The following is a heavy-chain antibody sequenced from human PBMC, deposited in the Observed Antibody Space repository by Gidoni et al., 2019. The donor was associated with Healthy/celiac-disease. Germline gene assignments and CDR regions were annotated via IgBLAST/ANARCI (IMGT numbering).Heavy chain of an antibody. V-gene: IGHV1-24*01. CDR1: GSTLTELS. Sequence: VQLVQSGAEVKKPGASVKVSCKVSGSTLTELSMHWLRQAPGKGLEWMGGFDTEDGETIYAQKFQGRVTMTEETSTDTAYRELSSLRSEETAVYYCATGITMVRGVIINPYYYYYGMDVWGQGTTVTVSS. J-gene: IGHJ6*02. CDR2: FDTEDGET. CDR3: ATGITMVRGVIINPYYYYYGMDV. D-gene: IGHD3-10*01.